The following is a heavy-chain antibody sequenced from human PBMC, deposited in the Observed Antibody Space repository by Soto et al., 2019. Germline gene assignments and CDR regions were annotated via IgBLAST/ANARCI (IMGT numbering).Heavy chain of an antibody. V-gene: IGHV1-69*12. CDR3: ARDPAVYYDSSGYSYAFDI. J-gene: IGHJ3*02. CDR1: GGTFSSYA. D-gene: IGHD3-22*01. Sequence: QVQLVQSGAEVKKPGSSVKVSCKASGGTFSSYAISWVRQAPGQGLEWMGGIIPIFGTANYAQKFQGRVTITADEATRTAYRELSSLRSEDTAVYYCARDPAVYYDSSGYSYAFDIWGQGTMVTVSS. CDR2: IIPIFGTA.